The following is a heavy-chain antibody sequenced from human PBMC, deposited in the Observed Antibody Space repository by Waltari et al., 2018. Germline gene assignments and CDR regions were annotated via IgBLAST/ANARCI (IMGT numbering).Heavy chain of an antibody. CDR2: INSGNRNK. Sequence: QVQLVQSGAEVKKSGASVKVSCKASGYSFTGYAMHWVSQAPGQGLEWMGWINSGNRNKKCAQTCQGRVTLTRDTSPTTAYMEVTSLRSEDTAVYYCAREGQWPTWGQGTMVTVSS. J-gene: IGHJ3*01. CDR3: AREGQWPT. V-gene: IGHV1-3*01. CDR1: GYSFTGYA. D-gene: IGHD6-19*01.